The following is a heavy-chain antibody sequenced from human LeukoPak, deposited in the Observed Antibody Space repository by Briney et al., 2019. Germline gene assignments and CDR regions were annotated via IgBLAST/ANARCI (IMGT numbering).Heavy chain of an antibody. CDR1: GFTFDDYA. Sequence: GGSLRLSCAASGFTFDDYAMHWVRQAPGKGLEWVSGISWNSGSIGYADSVKGRFTISRDNAKNSLYLQMNSLRAEDTALYYCAKDDGPNYYGMDVWGQGTTVTVSS. V-gene: IGHV3-9*01. CDR2: ISWNSGSI. CDR3: AKDDGPNYYGMDV. J-gene: IGHJ6*02.